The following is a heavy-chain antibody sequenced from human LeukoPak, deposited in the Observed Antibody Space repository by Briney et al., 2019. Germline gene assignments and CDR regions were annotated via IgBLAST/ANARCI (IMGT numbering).Heavy chain of an antibody. Sequence: SGTLSLTCTVYGGSFSGYYWRWIRQPPGKGLEGVGEINHSGSTNYSPSLKSRVTISVDTSKDQFSLKLSSVTAADTAVYYCARGGITMAYGLDVWGQGTTVTVSS. V-gene: IGHV4-34*01. CDR3: ARGGITMAYGLDV. CDR1: GGSFSGYY. J-gene: IGHJ6*02. D-gene: IGHD3-10*01. CDR2: INHSGST.